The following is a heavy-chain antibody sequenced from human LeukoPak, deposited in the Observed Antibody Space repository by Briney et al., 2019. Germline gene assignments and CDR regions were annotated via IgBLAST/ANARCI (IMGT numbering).Heavy chain of an antibody. CDR1: GGSFSGYY. Sequence: PSETLSLTCAVYGGSFSGYYWSWIRQPPGKGLEWIGEINHSGSTNYNPSLKSRVTISVDTSKNQFSLKLSSVTAADTAVYYCARGQYYYDSSGYADAFDIWGQRTMVTVSS. CDR2: INHSGST. CDR3: ARGQYYYDSSGYADAFDI. J-gene: IGHJ3*02. D-gene: IGHD3-22*01. V-gene: IGHV4-34*01.